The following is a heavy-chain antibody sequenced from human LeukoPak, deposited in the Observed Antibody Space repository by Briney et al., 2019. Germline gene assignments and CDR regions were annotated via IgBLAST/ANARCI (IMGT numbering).Heavy chain of an antibody. Sequence: PGGSLRLSCAASGFTFDDYAMHWVRQAPGKGLEWVSGICWNSGTIGHADSVKGRFTISRDNAKDSLYLQVNSLRTDDTALYYCARGLEKGYSYGIDYWGQGTLVTVSS. CDR1: GFTFDDYA. V-gene: IGHV3-9*01. J-gene: IGHJ4*02. CDR2: ICWNSGTI. D-gene: IGHD5-18*01. CDR3: ARGLEKGYSYGIDY.